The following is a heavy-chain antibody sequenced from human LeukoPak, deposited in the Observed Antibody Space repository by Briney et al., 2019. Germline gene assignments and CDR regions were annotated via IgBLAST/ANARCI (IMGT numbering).Heavy chain of an antibody. CDR1: GGTFSSYA. Sequence: ASVKVSCKASGGTFSSYAISWVRQAPGQGLEWMGWISAYYGNTNYAQKLQGRVTMTTDTSTSTAYMELRSLRSDDTAVYYCAREGWELPGREGYYYYYGMDVWGQGTTVTVSS. J-gene: IGHJ6*02. CDR2: ISAYYGNT. V-gene: IGHV1-18*01. CDR3: AREGWELPGREGYYYYYGMDV. D-gene: IGHD1-26*01.